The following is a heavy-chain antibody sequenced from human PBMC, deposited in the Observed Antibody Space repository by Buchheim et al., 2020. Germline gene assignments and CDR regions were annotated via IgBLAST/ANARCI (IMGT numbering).Heavy chain of an antibody. V-gene: IGHV3-33*08. D-gene: IGHD1-26*01. CDR3: ARENREQSLGLFY. Sequence: VQLVESGGGLVQPGGSLRLSCAASGFTFSNYGMHWVRQAPGKGLEWVAITWYDGTNKNYADSVKGRFTISRDNSKNTLYLQMNSLRAEDTAVYYCARENREQSLGLFYWGQGTL. CDR2: TWYDGTNK. CDR1: GFTFSNYG. J-gene: IGHJ4*02.